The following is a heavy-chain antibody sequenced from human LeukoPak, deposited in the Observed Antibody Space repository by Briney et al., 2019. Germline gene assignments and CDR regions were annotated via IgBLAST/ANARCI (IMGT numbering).Heavy chain of an antibody. V-gene: IGHV7-4-1*02. Sequence: GASVKVSCKASGYTFTSYAMNWVRQAPGQGLEWMGWINTNTGNPTYAQGFTGRFVFSLDTSVSTAYLQISSLKAEDTAVYYCARDRARFGELSPAYYYYGMDVWGQGTTVTVSS. J-gene: IGHJ6*02. D-gene: IGHD3-10*01. CDR2: INTNTGNP. CDR1: GYTFTSYA. CDR3: ARDRARFGELSPAYYYYGMDV.